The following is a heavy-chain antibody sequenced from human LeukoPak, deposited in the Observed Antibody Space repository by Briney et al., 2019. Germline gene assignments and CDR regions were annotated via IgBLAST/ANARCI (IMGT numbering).Heavy chain of an antibody. CDR3: ASNSGVSSSWQRDY. CDR2: ISSSGSTI. J-gene: IGHJ4*02. CDR1: GFTFSSYE. D-gene: IGHD6-13*01. V-gene: IGHV3-48*03. Sequence: PGGSLRLSCAASGFTFSSYEMNWVRQAPGKGLEWVSYISSSGSTIYYADSVKGRFTISRDNAKNSLYLQMNSLRAEDTAVYYCASNSGVSSSWQRDYWGQGTLVTLSS.